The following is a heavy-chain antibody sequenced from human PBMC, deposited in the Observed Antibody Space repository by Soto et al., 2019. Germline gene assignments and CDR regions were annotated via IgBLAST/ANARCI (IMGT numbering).Heavy chain of an antibody. CDR1: GGSISSYY. D-gene: IGHD6-19*01. CDR2: IYYSGST. J-gene: IGHJ5*02. Sequence: QVQLQESGPGLVKPSETLSLTCTVSGGSISSYYWSWIRQPPGKGLEWIGYIYYSGSTNYNPSLKSRVTISVDTSKNQFSLKLSSVTAADTAVYYCARGSYIYRGWYGGGWFDPWGQGTLVTVSS. V-gene: IGHV4-59*01. CDR3: ARGSYIYRGWYGGGWFDP.